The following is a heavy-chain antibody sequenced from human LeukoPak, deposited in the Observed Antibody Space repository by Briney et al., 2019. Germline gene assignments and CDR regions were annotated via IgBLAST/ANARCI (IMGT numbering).Heavy chain of an antibody. J-gene: IGHJ4*02. CDR3: ARRSGYYYDSSGFLDY. D-gene: IGHD3-22*01. CDR2: IYYSGST. Sequence: SETLSLTCTVSGGSISSYYWSWIRQPPGKGLEWIGYIYYSGSTNYNPSLKSRVTISVDTSKNQFSLKLSSVTAADTAVYYCARRSGYYYDSSGFLDYWGQGTLVTVSS. CDR1: GGSISSYY. V-gene: IGHV4-59*01.